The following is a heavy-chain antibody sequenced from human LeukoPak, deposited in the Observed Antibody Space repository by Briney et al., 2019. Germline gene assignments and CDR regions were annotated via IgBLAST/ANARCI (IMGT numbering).Heavy chain of an antibody. Sequence: GESLKISCKGSGYSFTTYWIGWVRQMPGKGLEWMGIIYPGDSDTTYSPSFQGQVTISADKSISTAYLQWSSLKASDSAMYYCGRIPAAGSLKGSFDIWGQGTMVTVSS. V-gene: IGHV5-51*01. CDR3: GRIPAAGSLKGSFDI. CDR2: IYPGDSDT. J-gene: IGHJ3*02. D-gene: IGHD6-13*01. CDR1: GYSFTTYW.